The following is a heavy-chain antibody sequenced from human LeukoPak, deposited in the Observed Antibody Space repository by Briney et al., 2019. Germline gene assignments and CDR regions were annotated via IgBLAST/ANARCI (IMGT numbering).Heavy chain of an antibody. Sequence: GESLKISCKGSGYSFTTYWIGWVRQMPGKGLEWMGIIYPGDSDTTYSPSFQGQVTISADKSISTAYLQWSSLKASDSAMYYCGRIPAAGSLKGSFDIWGQGTMVTVSS. V-gene: IGHV5-51*01. CDR3: GRIPAAGSLKGSFDI. CDR2: IYPGDSDT. J-gene: IGHJ3*02. D-gene: IGHD6-13*01. CDR1: GYSFTTYW.